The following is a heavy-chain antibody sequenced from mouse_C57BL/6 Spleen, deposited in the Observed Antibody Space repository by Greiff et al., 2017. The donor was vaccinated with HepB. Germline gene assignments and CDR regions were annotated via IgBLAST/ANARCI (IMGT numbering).Heavy chain of an antibody. D-gene: IGHD1-1*01. CDR1: GYSITSGYY. CDR3: ARDQYYGSSSFAY. J-gene: IGHJ3*01. Sequence: EVKLQESGPGLVKPSQSLSLTCSVTGYSITSGYYWNWIRQFPGNKLEWMGYISYDGSNNYNPSLKNRISITRDTSKNQFFLKLNSVTTEDTATYYCARDQYYGSSSFAYWGQGTLVTVSA. V-gene: IGHV3-6*01. CDR2: ISYDGSN.